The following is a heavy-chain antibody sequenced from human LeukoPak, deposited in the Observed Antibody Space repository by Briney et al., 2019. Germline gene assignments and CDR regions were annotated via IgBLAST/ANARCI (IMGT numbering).Heavy chain of an antibody. J-gene: IGHJ4*02. D-gene: IGHD3-10*01. Sequence: SETLSLTCAVSGGSISSSNWWSWVRQPPGKGLEWIGEIYHSGSTNYNPSLKSRVTISVDKPKNQFSLRLSSVTAADTAVYYCARDARYGSGSYYDYWGQGTLVTVSS. CDR1: GGSISSSNW. V-gene: IGHV4-4*02. CDR3: ARDARYGSGSYYDY. CDR2: IYHSGST.